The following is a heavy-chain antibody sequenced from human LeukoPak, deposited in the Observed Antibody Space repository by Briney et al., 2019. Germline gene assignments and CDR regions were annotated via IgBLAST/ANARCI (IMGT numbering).Heavy chain of an antibody. Sequence: ASVKVSCKASGYTFTGYYMHWVRQAPGQGLEWMGWINPNSGGTNYAQKFQGRVTMTRDTSISTAYMELSRLRSEDTAVYYCARGVSYRRGYSYVYYFDYWGQGTLVTVSS. CDR1: GYTFTGYY. CDR2: INPNSGGT. D-gene: IGHD5-18*01. CDR3: ARGVSYRRGYSYVYYFDY. J-gene: IGHJ4*02. V-gene: IGHV1-2*02.